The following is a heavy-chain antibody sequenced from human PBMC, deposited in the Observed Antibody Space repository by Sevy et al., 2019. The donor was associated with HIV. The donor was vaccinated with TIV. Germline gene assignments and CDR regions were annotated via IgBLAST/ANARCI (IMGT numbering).Heavy chain of an antibody. CDR3: ARATGMAVAGTGRYFDF. V-gene: IGHV1-18*04. J-gene: IGHJ4*01. Sequence: ASVKVSCKISGYKVDMYGIAWVRQAPGQGLEWMGWISTYNGNTNYAQNFQGRVTMTTDTSTSIVYMALGGLRPDDTAAYYCARATGMAVAGTGRYFDFWGQGTLVTVSS. CDR1: GYKVDMYG. D-gene: IGHD6-19*01. CDR2: ISTYNGNT.